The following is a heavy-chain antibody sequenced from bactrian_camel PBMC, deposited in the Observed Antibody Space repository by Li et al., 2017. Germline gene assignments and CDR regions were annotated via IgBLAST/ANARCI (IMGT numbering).Heavy chain of an antibody. CDR1: GHTHC. D-gene: IGHD6*01. CDR3: RQAGAKAGTPLSRRLTITT. CDR2: ISTDDFTT. J-gene: IGHJ4*01. Sequence: VQLVESGGGSVQAGGSLRLSCAASGHTHCMGWFRQAPGKEREGVAVISTDDFTTYYADSVKGRFTISKDNAKNTVYLQMNSLNPEDTACTTVRQAGAKAGTPLSRRLTITTGVRGPRSPSP. V-gene: IGHV3S63*01.